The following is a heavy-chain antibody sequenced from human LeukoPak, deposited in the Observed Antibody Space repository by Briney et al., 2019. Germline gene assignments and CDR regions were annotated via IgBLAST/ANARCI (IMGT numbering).Heavy chain of an antibody. D-gene: IGHD3-16*01. Sequence: PGGSLRLPCAASGFTFSSYSMNWVRQAPGKGLEWVANIKQDGSEKYYVDSVKGRFTISRDNAKNSLHLQMNSLRAEDTAVYYCARHYVFVIGGSSFDYWGQGTLVTVSS. V-gene: IGHV3-7*01. J-gene: IGHJ4*02. CDR1: GFTFSSYS. CDR2: IKQDGSEK. CDR3: ARHYVFVIGGSSFDY.